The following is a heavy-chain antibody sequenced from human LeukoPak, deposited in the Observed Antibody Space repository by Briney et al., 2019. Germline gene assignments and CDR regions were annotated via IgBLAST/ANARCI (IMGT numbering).Heavy chain of an antibody. D-gene: IGHD5-12*01. CDR3: ARGGWGSGYDDY. CDR2: MNPNSGNT. V-gene: IGHV1-8*03. J-gene: IGHJ4*02. CDR1: GYTFTSYD. Sequence: ASVKVSCKASGYTFTSYDINWVRQATGQGLEWMGWMNPNSGNTGYAQKFQGRVTITRNNSISTAYMELSSLRSEDTAVYYCARGGWGSGYDDYWGQGTLVTVSS.